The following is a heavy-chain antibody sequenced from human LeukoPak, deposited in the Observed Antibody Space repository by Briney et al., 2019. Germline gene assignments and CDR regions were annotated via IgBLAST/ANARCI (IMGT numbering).Heavy chain of an antibody. Sequence: AGGSLRLSCAASGLTISNSFMGWVRQTPGKGLEWVSLIYSGGSTYSAASVKGRFIISRDSSKNTLHLHMNSLRAEDTAVYYCARDTDYYGSGRHGYFDHWGQGTLVTVSS. J-gene: IGHJ1*01. CDR1: GLTISNSF. CDR2: IYSGGST. CDR3: ARDTDYYGSGRHGYFDH. D-gene: IGHD3-10*01. V-gene: IGHV3-66*01.